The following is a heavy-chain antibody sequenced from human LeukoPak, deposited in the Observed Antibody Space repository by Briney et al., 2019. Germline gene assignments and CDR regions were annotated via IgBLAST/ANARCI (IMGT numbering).Heavy chain of an antibody. D-gene: IGHD6-19*01. CDR3: AKAGGAVAGTSSYFDY. CDR2: ISWNSGSI. V-gene: IGHV3-9*03. Sequence: GGSLRLSCAASGFTFDDYAMHWVRQAPGKGLEWVSGISWNSGSIGYADSVEGRFTISRDNAKNSLYLQMNSLRAEDMALYYCAKAGGAVAGTSSYFDYWGQGTLVTVSS. J-gene: IGHJ4*02. CDR1: GFTFDDYA.